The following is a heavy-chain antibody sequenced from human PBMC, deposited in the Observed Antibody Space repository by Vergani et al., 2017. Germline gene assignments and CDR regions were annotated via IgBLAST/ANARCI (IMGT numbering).Heavy chain of an antibody. J-gene: IGHJ6*03. V-gene: IGHV3-74*01. CDR1: GFTFSNYW. Sequence: VQLVESGGGLVQPGGSLRLSCTASGFTFSNYWMQWVRQAPGKGLMWVSRITSDGDSTSYADSVKGRFTISRDNAKNTLYLQMDSLISEDTAVYYCARGVWELRDYFYYMDVWGKGTTVTVSS. CDR3: ARGVWELRDYFYYMDV. D-gene: IGHD1-26*01. CDR2: ITSDGDST.